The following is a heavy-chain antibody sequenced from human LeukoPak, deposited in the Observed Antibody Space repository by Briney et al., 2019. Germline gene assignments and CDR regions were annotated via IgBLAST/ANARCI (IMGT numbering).Heavy chain of an antibody. D-gene: IGHD3-22*01. J-gene: IGHJ4*02. CDR1: GFTFTTYW. Sequence: GGSLRLSCAASGFTFTTYWMHWVRQAPGKGLVWVSHINSDGSITSYADSVKGRFTISRDNAKNTLYLQMNSLRAEDTAVYYCARGAYYYEDWGQGTLVTVSS. CDR2: INSDGSIT. CDR3: ARGAYYYED. V-gene: IGHV3-74*01.